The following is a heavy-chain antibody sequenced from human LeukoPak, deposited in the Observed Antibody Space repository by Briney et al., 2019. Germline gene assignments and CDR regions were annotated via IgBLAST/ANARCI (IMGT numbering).Heavy chain of an antibody. CDR3: ASRKTVNESYYFDY. V-gene: IGHV4-39*07. Sequence: SETLSLTCNVSGGSISSSSYYWAWIRQPPGKGLEWIREINHSGSTNYNPSLKSRVTISVDTSKNQFSLKLSSVTAADTAVYYCASRKTVNESYYFDYWGQGTLVTVSS. D-gene: IGHD4-11*01. J-gene: IGHJ4*02. CDR1: GGSISSSSYY. CDR2: INHSGST.